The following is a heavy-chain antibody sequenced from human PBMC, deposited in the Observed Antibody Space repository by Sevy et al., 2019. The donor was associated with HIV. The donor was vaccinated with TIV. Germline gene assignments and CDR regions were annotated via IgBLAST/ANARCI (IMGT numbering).Heavy chain of an antibody. Sequence: SETMSLTCTVSGGSISSYYWSWIRQPPGKGLEWIGYIYYSGSTNYNPSLKSRVTISVDTSKNQFSLKLSSVTAADTAVYYCARARSRLRYFDWPRVDWFDPWGQGTLVTVSS. CDR2: IYYSGST. CDR1: GGSISSYY. V-gene: IGHV4-59*01. D-gene: IGHD3-9*01. J-gene: IGHJ5*02. CDR3: ARARSRLRYFDWPRVDWFDP.